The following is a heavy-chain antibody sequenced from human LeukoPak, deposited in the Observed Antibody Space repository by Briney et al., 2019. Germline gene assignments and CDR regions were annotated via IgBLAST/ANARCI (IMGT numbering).Heavy chain of an antibody. CDR2: INPNSGGT. CDR1: GYTFTGYY. Sequence: ASVMVSCKASGYTFTGYYMHWVRQAPGQGLEWMGWINPNSGGTNYAQKFQGRVTMTRDTSISTAYMELSRLRSDDTAVYYCARDGGRYSSGWLGHDYWGQGTLVTVSS. V-gene: IGHV1-2*02. D-gene: IGHD6-19*01. J-gene: IGHJ4*02. CDR3: ARDGGRYSSGWLGHDY.